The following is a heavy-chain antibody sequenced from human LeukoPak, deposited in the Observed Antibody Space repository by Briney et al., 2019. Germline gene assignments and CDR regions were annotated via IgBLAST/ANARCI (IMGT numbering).Heavy chain of an antibody. D-gene: IGHD6-13*01. CDR2: IYTSGST. Sequence: SETLSLTCTVCGGSISSYYWSWIRQPAGKGLEWIGRIYTSGSTNYNPSLKSRVTMSVDTSKNLFSLKLSSVTAADTAVYYCARDSIGHSSSWYFDYWGQGTLVTVSS. V-gene: IGHV4-4*07. J-gene: IGHJ4*02. CDR1: GGSISSYY. CDR3: ARDSIGHSSSWYFDY.